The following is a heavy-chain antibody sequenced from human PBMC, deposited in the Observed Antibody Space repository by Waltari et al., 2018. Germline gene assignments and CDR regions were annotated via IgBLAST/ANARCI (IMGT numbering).Heavy chain of an antibody. CDR2: INPNSGGT. CDR3: ARYGAMIGGIDAFDI. J-gene: IGHJ3*02. V-gene: IGHV1-2*06. Sequence: QVQLVQSGAEVKKPGASVKVSCKASGYTFTGYYMHWVRQAPGQGLEWMGRINPNSGGTNYAQKFQGRVTMTRDTAIRTAYMELSRLRSDDTAVYYCARYGAMIGGIDAFDIWGQGTMVTVSS. CDR1: GYTFTGYY. D-gene: IGHD3-22*01.